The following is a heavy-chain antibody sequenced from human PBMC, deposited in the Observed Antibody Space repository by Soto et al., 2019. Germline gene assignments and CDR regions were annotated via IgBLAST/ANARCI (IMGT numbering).Heavy chain of an antibody. J-gene: IGHJ5*02. CDR1: VGSISSGAYS. V-gene: IGHV4-30-2*01. CDR3: ARRTVHYYDTSGYTNWFDP. CDR2: IYHSWAT. Sequence: SETLSLTCAVSVGSISSGAYSLSWIGQPPGKGLEWIGYIYHSWATDYNPSLKSRVTISVDRSKNQFSLNLSSVTSADTAVYYCARRTVHYYDTSGYTNWFDPCGHGTLVTVSS. D-gene: IGHD3-22*01.